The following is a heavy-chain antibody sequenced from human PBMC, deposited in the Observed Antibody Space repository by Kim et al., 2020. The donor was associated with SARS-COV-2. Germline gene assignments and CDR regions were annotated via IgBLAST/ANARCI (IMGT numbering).Heavy chain of an antibody. CDR3: ARQMGRYYYGSGSQAPQDY. Sequence: SETLSLTCTVSGGSISTSSHYWGWIRQPPGKGLEWIGSIYHSGSTYYNPSLKSRVTIFVDTSKNQFSLKLSAVTAADTAVYYCARQMGRYYYGSGSQAPQDYWGQGTLVTVSS. J-gene: IGHJ4*02. V-gene: IGHV4-39*01. CDR1: GGSISTSSHY. CDR2: IYHSGST. D-gene: IGHD3-10*01.